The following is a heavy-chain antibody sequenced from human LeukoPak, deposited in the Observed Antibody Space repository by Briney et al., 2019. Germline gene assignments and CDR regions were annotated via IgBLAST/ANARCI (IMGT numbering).Heavy chain of an antibody. J-gene: IGHJ4*02. CDR2: INPNRGST. CDR3: ATGGHVRVYDSSAYYGHY. Sequence: GASVKVSCKASGDTLTVHYIHWVRQAPGQGLEWMGIINPNRGSTSYAQKFQGRVTMTRDMSTSTVYMELSSLRSEDTAVYYCATGGHVRVYDSSAYYGHYWGQGTLVTVSS. CDR1: GDTLTVHY. V-gene: IGHV1-46*01. D-gene: IGHD3-22*01.